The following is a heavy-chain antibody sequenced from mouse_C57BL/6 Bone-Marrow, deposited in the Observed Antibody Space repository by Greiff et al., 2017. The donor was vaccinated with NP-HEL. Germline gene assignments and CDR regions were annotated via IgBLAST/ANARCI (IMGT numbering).Heavy chain of an antibody. V-gene: IGHV1-69*01. Sequence: QVQLKQPGAELVMPGASVKLSCKASGYTFTSYWMHWVKQRPGQGLEWIGEIDPSDSYTNYNQKFKGKSTLTVDKSSSTAYMQLSSLTSEDSAVYYCALLLRSDYWGQGTTLTVSS. CDR1: GYTFTSYW. CDR3: ALLLRSDY. J-gene: IGHJ2*01. D-gene: IGHD1-1*01. CDR2: IDPSDSYT.